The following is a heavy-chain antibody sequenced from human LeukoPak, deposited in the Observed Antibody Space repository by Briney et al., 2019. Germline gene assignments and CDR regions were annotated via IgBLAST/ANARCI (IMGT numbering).Heavy chain of an antibody. CDR2: ISAYNGNT. CDR3: AREAVEERVPVY. Sequence: RASVKVSCKASGGTFSSYAISWVRQAPGQGLEWMGWISAYNGNTNYAQKLQGRVTMTTDTSTSTAYMELRSLRSDDTAVYYCAREAVEERVPVYWGQGTLVTVSS. V-gene: IGHV1-18*01. J-gene: IGHJ4*02. D-gene: IGHD6-19*01. CDR1: GGTFSSYA.